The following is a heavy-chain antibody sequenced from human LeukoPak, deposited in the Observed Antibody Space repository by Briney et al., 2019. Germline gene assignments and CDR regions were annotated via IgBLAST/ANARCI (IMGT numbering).Heavy chain of an antibody. Sequence: ASVKVSCKASGYTFTDYYMHWVRQAPGQGLEWMGWINPNHGDTNYAQTFQGRVTMTRDTSISTAYMELSGLTSDDTAVYYCARRGSGYGYDYWGQGTLVTVSS. CDR2: INPNHGDT. CDR3: ARRGSGYGYDY. D-gene: IGHD5-18*01. V-gene: IGHV1-2*02. CDR1: GYTFTDYY. J-gene: IGHJ4*02.